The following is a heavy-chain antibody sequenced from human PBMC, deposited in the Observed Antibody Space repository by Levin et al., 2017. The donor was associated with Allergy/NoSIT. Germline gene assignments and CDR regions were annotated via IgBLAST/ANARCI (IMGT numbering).Heavy chain of an antibody. CDR2: IYSGGST. J-gene: IGHJ5*02. Sequence: LSLTCAASGFTVTSTYMSWVRQAPGKGLEWVSGIYSGGSTHYAASVKGRFTISRDFSKNTLFLQMNSLRVEDTAVYYCTRDMEWPTNHWGQGTLVTVSA. CDR1: GFTVTSTY. CDR3: TRDMEWPTNH. V-gene: IGHV3-66*01. D-gene: IGHD1-1*01.